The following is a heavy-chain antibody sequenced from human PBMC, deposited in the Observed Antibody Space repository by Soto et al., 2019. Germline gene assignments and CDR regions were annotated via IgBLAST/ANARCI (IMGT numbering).Heavy chain of an antibody. V-gene: IGHV4-39*01. D-gene: IGHD1-26*01. CDR1: GGSISSSSYY. CDR2: IYYSGST. Sequence: PSETLSLTCTVSGGSISSSSYYWGWIRQPPGKGLEWIGSIYYSGSTYYNPSLKSRVTISVDTSKNQFSLELSSVTAADTAVYYCARRQWELNFDYWGQGTLVTSPQ. J-gene: IGHJ4*02. CDR3: ARRQWELNFDY.